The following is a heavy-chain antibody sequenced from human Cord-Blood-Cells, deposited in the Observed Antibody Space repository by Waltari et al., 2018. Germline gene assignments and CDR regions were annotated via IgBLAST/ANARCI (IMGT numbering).Heavy chain of an antibody. J-gene: IGHJ6*02. CDR3: ATFWSGYYGYYYYGMDV. V-gene: IGHV1-69*06. D-gene: IGHD3-3*01. Sequence: QVQLVQSGAEVKKPGSSVKVSCKASGGTFSSYAISWVRQAPGQGLEWMGGIIPIFGTANYAQKFQGRVTITADKSTSTAYMELSSLRSEDTAVYYCATFWSGYYGYYYYGMDVWGQGTTVTVSS. CDR1: GGTFSSYA. CDR2: IIPIFGTA.